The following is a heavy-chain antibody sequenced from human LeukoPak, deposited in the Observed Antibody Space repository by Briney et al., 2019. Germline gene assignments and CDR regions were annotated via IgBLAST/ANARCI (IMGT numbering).Heavy chain of an antibody. Sequence: GGSLRLSCPASGFTFSSHPMSWVRQAPGKGLEWVSVIYSGGYTYYADSVKGRFTISRDHSKNTLYLQMDSLRAEDTAVYYCARENGYKVFDYWGQGTLVTVSS. D-gene: IGHD5-24*01. CDR2: IYSGGYT. CDR1: GFTFSSHP. CDR3: ARENGYKVFDY. J-gene: IGHJ4*02. V-gene: IGHV3-53*01.